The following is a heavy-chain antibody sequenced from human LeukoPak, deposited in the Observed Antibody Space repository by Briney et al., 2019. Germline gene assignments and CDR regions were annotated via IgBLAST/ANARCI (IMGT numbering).Heavy chain of an antibody. V-gene: IGHV4-61*02. CDR2: IYTSGST. Sequence: SQTLSLTRTVSGGSISSGSYYWSWIRQPAGKGLEWIGRIYTSGSTNYNPSLKSRVTISVDTSKNQSSLKLSSVTAADTAVYYCARGRRDAMMFDLVYFQHWGQGTLVTVSS. D-gene: IGHD3/OR15-3a*01. J-gene: IGHJ1*01. CDR3: ARGRRDAMMFDLVYFQH. CDR1: GGSISSGSYY.